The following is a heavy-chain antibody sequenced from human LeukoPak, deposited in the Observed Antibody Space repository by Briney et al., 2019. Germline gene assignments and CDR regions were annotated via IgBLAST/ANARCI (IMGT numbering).Heavy chain of an antibody. J-gene: IGHJ4*02. CDR1: GFTVSSNY. V-gene: IGHV3-53*05. CDR3: AKDRGELTTVMGEGFDY. D-gene: IGHD4-17*01. Sequence: PGGSLRLSCAASGFTVSSNYMSWVRQAPGKGLEWVSVIYSGGKTYYADSVKGRFTISRDNSKNTLYLQMNSLRAEDTAVYYCAKDRGELTTVMGEGFDYWGQGTLVTVSS. CDR2: IYSGGKT.